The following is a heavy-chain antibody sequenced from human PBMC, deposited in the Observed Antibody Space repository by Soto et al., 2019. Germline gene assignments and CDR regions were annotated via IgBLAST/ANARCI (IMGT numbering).Heavy chain of an antibody. Sequence: EVQLVESGGGLVKPGGSLRLSCAASGFIFSSYSMNWVRQAPGKGLEWVSCISSSGSHAYYAASVKGRFTISRDNAKESLYLQMNSLRAEDTAVYYCARYRDGYNPVDYWGQGTLVTVSS. CDR2: ISSSGSHA. D-gene: IGHD1-1*01. J-gene: IGHJ4*02. CDR3: ARYRDGYNPVDY. V-gene: IGHV3-21*01. CDR1: GFIFSSYS.